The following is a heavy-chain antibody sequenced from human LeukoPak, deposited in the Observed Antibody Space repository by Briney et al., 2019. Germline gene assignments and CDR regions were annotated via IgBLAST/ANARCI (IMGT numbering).Heavy chain of an antibody. Sequence: PGGSLRLSCAASGFRFSSDWMYLVRQAPGDGLVWVSRISSDGDTGYADAVTGRFTISRDNARNTLYLQMNSLRAEDTTVYHCVKGPPMDYWGQGTLVTVSS. CDR1: GFRFSSDW. CDR3: VKGPPMDY. V-gene: IGHV3-74*01. J-gene: IGHJ4*02. CDR2: ISSDGDT.